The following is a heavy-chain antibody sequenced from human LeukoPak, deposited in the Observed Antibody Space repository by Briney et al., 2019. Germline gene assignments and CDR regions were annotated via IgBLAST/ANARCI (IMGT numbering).Heavy chain of an antibody. CDR3: ARVVRGDEEDY. V-gene: IGHV4-4*07. D-gene: IGHD7-27*01. CDR1: GGSIRSYY. Sequence: SETLSLTCSVSGGSIRSYYWSWIRQPAGKGLEWIGRIYASGSINYNPSLKSRVTMSIDTSKNQISLNLSSVTAADTAVYYCARVVRGDEEDYWGQGSLVTVSS. CDR2: IYASGSI. J-gene: IGHJ4*02.